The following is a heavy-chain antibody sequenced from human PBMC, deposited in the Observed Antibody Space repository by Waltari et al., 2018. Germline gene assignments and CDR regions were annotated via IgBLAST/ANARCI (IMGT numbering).Heavy chain of an antibody. Sequence: QVQLQQWGAGLLKPSETLSLTCAVYGGSFSGYYWSWIRQPPGKGLEWIGEINHSGSTNYNPSLKSRVTISVDTSKNQFSLKLSSVTAADTAVYYCARGGDSVEIGNYYYYMDVWGKWTTVTVSS. CDR2: INHSGST. CDR3: ARGGDSVEIGNYYYYMDV. D-gene: IGHD3-10*01. V-gene: IGHV4-34*01. CDR1: GGSFSGYY. J-gene: IGHJ6*03.